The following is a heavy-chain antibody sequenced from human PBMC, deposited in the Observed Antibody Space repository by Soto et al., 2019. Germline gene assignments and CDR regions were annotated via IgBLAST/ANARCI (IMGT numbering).Heavy chain of an antibody. CDR3: ARDRCSSTSCYSRYDAFDI. CDR2: INPNSGGT. D-gene: IGHD2-2*01. V-gene: IGHV1-2*02. CDR1: GYTFTGYY. J-gene: IGHJ3*02. Sequence: QVQLVRSGAEVKKPGASVKVSCKASGYTFTGYYMHWVRQAPGQGLEWMGWINPNSGGTNYAQKFQGRVTMTRDTSISTAYMELSRLRSDDTAVYYCARDRCSSTSCYSRYDAFDIWGQGTMVTVSS.